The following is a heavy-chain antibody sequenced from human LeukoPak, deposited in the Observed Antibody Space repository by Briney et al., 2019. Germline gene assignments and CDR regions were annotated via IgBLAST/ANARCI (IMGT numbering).Heavy chain of an antibody. CDR3: AAGELRFLEWRNLYYMDV. V-gene: IGHV1-69*01. CDR2: IIPIFGTA. D-gene: IGHD3-3*01. J-gene: IGHJ6*03. Sequence: ASVKVSCKASGGTFSSYAISWVRQAPGQGLEWMGGIIPIFGTANYAQKFQGRVTITADESTSTAYMELSSLRSEDTAVYYCAAGELRFLEWRNLYYMDVWGKGTTVTVSS. CDR1: GGTFSSYA.